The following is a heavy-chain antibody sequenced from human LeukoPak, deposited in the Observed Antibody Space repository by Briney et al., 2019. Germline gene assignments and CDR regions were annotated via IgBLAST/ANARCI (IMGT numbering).Heavy chain of an antibody. CDR1: GGSISSSSYY. Sequence: SETLSLTCTVSGGSISSSSYYCGWIRQPPGKGLEWIGSIDHSGSTYYNPSLKSRVTLSVETSKNQFSLKLSSVTAADTAVYYCAGSTYDNWFDPWGQGTLVTVSS. J-gene: IGHJ5*02. CDR3: AGSTYDNWFDP. V-gene: IGHV4-39*01. D-gene: IGHD2-8*01. CDR2: IDHSGST.